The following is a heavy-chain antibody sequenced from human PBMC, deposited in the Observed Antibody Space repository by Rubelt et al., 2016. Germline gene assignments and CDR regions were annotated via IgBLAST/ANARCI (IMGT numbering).Heavy chain of an antibody. CDR1: GGSFSGYY. V-gene: IGHV4-34*01. D-gene: IGHD3-22*01. CDR3: ARDTSSYYDSSGSFDI. Sequence: QVQLQQWGSGLLKPSETLSLTCAVYGGSFSGYYWTWIRQPPGKGLEWIGEINHSGSTNYNPSLKSRVSISVDQSKNHFSLKLSSVTDAETAVYYWARDTSSYYDSSGSFDIWGQGTMVTVSS. CDR2: INHSGST. J-gene: IGHJ3*02.